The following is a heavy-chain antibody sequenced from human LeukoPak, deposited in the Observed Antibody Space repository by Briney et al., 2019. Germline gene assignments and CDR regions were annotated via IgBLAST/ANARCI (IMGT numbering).Heavy chain of an antibody. Sequence: GGSLRLSCAASGFTFSTYSMNWVRQAPGKGLQWVSYISSSSATIYYADSVKGRFTISRDNAKNSLDLQMDSLRAEDTAVYYCARGHSRDRGYSSGWGAAFDIWGQGTMVTVSS. V-gene: IGHV3-48*04. CDR1: GFTFSTYS. CDR3: ARGHSRDRGYSSGWGAAFDI. CDR2: ISSSSATI. J-gene: IGHJ3*02. D-gene: IGHD6-19*01.